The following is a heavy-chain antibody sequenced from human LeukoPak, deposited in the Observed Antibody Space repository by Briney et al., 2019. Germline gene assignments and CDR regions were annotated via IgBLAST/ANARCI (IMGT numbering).Heavy chain of an antibody. J-gene: IGHJ3*02. V-gene: IGHV1-18*01. Sequence: GSVKVSCKASGYTFTSYGISWVRQAPGQGLEWMGWISAYNGNTNYAQKLQGRVTMTTDTSTSTAYMELRSLRSDDTAVYYCAVVVDTAMVGDAFDIWGQGTMVTVSS. CDR3: AVVVDTAMVGDAFDI. CDR2: ISAYNGNT. CDR1: GYTFTSYG. D-gene: IGHD5-18*01.